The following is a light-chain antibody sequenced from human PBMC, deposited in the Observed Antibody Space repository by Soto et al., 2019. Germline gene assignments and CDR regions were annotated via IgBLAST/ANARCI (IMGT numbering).Light chain of an antibody. Sequence: VMTQSPATVSVSPWERATLSCRASQSVSSNLAWYQQKPGQAPRLLIYGASTRATGIPAKCSGGGAGTEFTLTISSLQSEDFAIYYCQQYNNWPPLTFGGGTKVDIK. CDR1: QSVSSN. V-gene: IGKV3-15*01. J-gene: IGKJ4*01. CDR2: GAS. CDR3: QQYNNWPPLT.